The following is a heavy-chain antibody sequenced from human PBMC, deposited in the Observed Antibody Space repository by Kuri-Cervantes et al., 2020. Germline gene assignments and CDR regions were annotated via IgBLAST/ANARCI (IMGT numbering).Heavy chain of an antibody. CDR1: GGSITINDYY. D-gene: IGHD1-26*01. Sequence: ESLKISCTVSGGSITINDYYWSWIRQPPGKGLEWIGTIYHSGNTYYNPSLKSRVTLSVDTSKNQFSLNLSSVTAADTAVYFCARHPAGSSFDYWGQGTLVTVSS. CDR2: IYHSGNT. CDR3: ARHPAGSSFDY. V-gene: IGHV4-39*01. J-gene: IGHJ4*02.